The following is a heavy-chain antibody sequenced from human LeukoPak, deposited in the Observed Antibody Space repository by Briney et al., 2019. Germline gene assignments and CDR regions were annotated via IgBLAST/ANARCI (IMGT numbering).Heavy chain of an antibody. D-gene: IGHD3-22*01. CDR2: IYYSGSI. CDR3: ARAYYYDSSGYSFDY. Sequence: SETLSLTCTVSGGSISSYDWSWVRQPPGKGLEWIGYIYYSGSINYTPSLKSRVTISVDTSKNQFCLKLSSVTAADTAVYYCARAYYYDSSGYSFDYWGQGALVT. V-gene: IGHV4-59*01. J-gene: IGHJ4*02. CDR1: GGSISSYD.